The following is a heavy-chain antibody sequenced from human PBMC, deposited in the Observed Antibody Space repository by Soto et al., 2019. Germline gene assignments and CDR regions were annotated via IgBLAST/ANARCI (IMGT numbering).Heavy chain of an antibody. V-gene: IGHV1-24*01. CDR2: FDAEDGAA. CDR3: ALVFFPYYSCSCVHLRPDAY. CDR1: EYTFTELS. D-gene: IGHD3-10*01. Sequence: GASVKVTCKVSEYTFTELSMNSVRDARGKGLEWMGVFDAEDGAAYYAQKNQGRVTMTVDTSTDTAYMEVTSLRSEASVVYFFALVFFPYYSCSCVHLRPDAYSSQGT. J-gene: IGHJ4*02.